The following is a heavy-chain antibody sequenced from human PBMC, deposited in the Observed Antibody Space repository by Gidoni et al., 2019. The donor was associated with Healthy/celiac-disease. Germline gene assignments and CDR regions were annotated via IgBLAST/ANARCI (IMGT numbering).Heavy chain of an antibody. V-gene: IGHV2-5*02. Sequence: QITLKESGPTLVKPTQTLTLTCTFSGFSLSTSGVGVGWIRQPPGKALEWLALIYWDDDKRYSPSLKSRLTITKDTSKNQVVLTMTNMDPVDTATYYCAHRRIGVVGGSHGLAFDYWGQGTLVTVSS. CDR1: GFSLSTSGVG. D-gene: IGHD3-16*01. CDR3: AHRRIGVVGGSHGLAFDY. CDR2: IYWDDDK. J-gene: IGHJ4*02.